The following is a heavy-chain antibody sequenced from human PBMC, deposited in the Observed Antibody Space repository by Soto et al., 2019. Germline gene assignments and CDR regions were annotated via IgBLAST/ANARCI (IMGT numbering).Heavy chain of an antibody. Sequence: SETLSLTCTVSGGSISSSSYYWGWIRQPPGKGLEWIGSIYYSGSTYYNPSLKSRVTISVDTSKNQFSLKLSSVTAADTAVYYCARQGDCSSTSCFLRENYYYYYYMDVWGKGTTVTVSS. CDR2: IYYSGST. J-gene: IGHJ6*03. D-gene: IGHD2-2*01. CDR3: ARQGDCSSTSCFLRENYYYYYYMDV. V-gene: IGHV4-39*01. CDR1: GGSISSSSYY.